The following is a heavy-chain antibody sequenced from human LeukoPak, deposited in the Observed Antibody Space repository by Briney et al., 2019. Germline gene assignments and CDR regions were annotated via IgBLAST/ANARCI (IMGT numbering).Heavy chain of an antibody. Sequence: SETLSLTCAVYGGSFSGYYWSWIRQPPGKGLEWIGEINHSGSTNYNPSLKSRVTISVDTSKNQFSLKLSSVTAADAAVYYCARVAAAGTASYYYYYMDVWGKGTTVTASS. CDR2: INHSGST. V-gene: IGHV4-34*01. CDR1: GGSFSGYY. J-gene: IGHJ6*03. CDR3: ARVAAAGTASYYYYYMDV. D-gene: IGHD6-13*01.